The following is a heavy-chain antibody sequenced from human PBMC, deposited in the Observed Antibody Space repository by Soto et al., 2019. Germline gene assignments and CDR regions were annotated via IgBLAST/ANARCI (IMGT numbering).Heavy chain of an antibody. Sequence: PGESLKISCKGSGCSFTSYWIGWVRQMPGKGLEWMGIIYPGDSDTRYSPSFQGQVTISADKSISTAYLQWSSLKASDTAMYYCARQNSNYGDYGYGMDVWGQGTTVTVSS. D-gene: IGHD4-17*01. J-gene: IGHJ6*02. CDR3: ARQNSNYGDYGYGMDV. CDR2: IYPGDSDT. CDR1: GCSFTSYW. V-gene: IGHV5-51*01.